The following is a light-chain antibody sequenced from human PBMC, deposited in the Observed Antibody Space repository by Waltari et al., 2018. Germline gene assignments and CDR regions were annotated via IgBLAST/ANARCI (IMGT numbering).Light chain of an antibody. CDR2: GTF. V-gene: IGKV1-39*01. CDR3: HQSFISPPT. CDR1: QNIGSS. J-gene: IGKJ3*01. Sequence: DVQMTQSPSSVSAYAGDRVDITCRTSQNIGSSLNWCQQKPGKAPKLLISGTFTLQNGVPSRFSGGGSGTDFTLTISSLQPEDSATYYCHQSFISPPTFGPGT.